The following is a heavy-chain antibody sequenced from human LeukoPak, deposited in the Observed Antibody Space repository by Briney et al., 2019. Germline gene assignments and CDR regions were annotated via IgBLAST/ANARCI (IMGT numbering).Heavy chain of an antibody. CDR3: ATDSSGYRSFDY. CDR2: INAAGSAI. Sequence: GGSLRLSCAASGFTFSGYNMTRVRQTPGKGLEWISYINAAGSAIYYADSVKGRFTMSRDNAKNSLYLQMNSLRGEDTAVYYCATDSSGYRSFDYWGQGTLVTVSS. CDR1: GFTFSGYN. D-gene: IGHD3-22*01. V-gene: IGHV3-48*01. J-gene: IGHJ4*02.